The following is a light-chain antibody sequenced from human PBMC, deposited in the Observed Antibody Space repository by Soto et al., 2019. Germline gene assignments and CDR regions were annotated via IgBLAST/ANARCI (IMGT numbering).Light chain of an antibody. CDR1: QSVSSN. J-gene: IGKJ1*01. CDR3: QQYQNLWT. CDR2: GAS. Sequence: EIVMTQSPATLSVSRWERATIYCRASQSVSSNLAWYQQKPGQAPRLLIYGASTRATGIPARFSGSGSGTEFTLTISSLQSEDSAVYYCQQYQNLWTFGQGTKVDIK. V-gene: IGKV3-15*01.